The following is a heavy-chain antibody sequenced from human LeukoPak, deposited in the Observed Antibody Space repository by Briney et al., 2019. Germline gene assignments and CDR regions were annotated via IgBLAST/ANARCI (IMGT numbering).Heavy chain of an antibody. Sequence: SETLSLTCTVSGYSISSGLYWGWIRQPPGKGLEWIGSIYHSGITYYNPSLKSRVTMSVDTSKNQFSLKLSSVTAADTAVYYCARDFYWGQGTLVTVSS. CDR3: ARDFY. J-gene: IGHJ4*02. CDR2: IYHSGIT. V-gene: IGHV4-38-2*02. CDR1: GYSISSGLY.